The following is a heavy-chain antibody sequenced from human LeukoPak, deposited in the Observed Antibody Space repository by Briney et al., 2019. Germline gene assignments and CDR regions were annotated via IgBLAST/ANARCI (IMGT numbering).Heavy chain of an antibody. CDR3: ARVTSSSLYSFDY. D-gene: IGHD6-13*01. V-gene: IGHV3-21*01. Sequence: PGGSLRLSCAASGLTFSSYSMNWVRQAPGKGLEWVSSISSGSSYISYADSVKGRFTISRDNAKNSLYLQMNSLRAEDTAVYYCARVTSSSLYSFDYWGQGTLVTVSS. J-gene: IGHJ4*02. CDR2: ISSGSSYI. CDR1: GLTFSSYS.